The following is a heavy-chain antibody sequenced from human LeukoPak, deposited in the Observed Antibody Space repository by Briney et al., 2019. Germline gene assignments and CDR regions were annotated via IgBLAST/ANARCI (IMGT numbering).Heavy chain of an antibody. CDR2: ISYDGSNK. CDR1: GFTFSSYG. V-gene: IGHV3-30*18. CDR3: AKRDFVRGSGWYFDY. Sequence: GRSLRLSCAASGFTFSSYGVHWVRQAPGKGLEWVAVISYDGSNKYYADSVKGRFTISRDNSKNTLYLQMNSLRAEDTAVYYCAKRDFVRGSGWYFDYWGQGTLVTVSS. J-gene: IGHJ4*02. D-gene: IGHD6-19*01.